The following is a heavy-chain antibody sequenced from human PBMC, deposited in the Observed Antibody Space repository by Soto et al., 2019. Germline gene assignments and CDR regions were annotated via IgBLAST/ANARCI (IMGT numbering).Heavy chain of an antibody. CDR1: GETISGYY. D-gene: IGHD3-10*02. Sequence: SETLPPTCTVTGETISGYYWTWIRQSAGRGLAMIAQTYSSAATNYNRSLKSRVTVSRDTSMNHFPLRLSSVTAADTAVYYCARGQRCSDWFDPWGQGTLVNVSS. V-gene: IGHV4-4*07. J-gene: IGHJ5*02. CDR3: ARGQRCSDWFDP. CDR2: TYSSAAT.